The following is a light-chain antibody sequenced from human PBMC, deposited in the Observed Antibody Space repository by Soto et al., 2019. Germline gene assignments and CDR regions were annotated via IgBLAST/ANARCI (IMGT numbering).Light chain of an antibody. CDR1: QDIHNY. J-gene: IGKJ1*01. CDR2: EAA. CDR3: QQSNNYPWT. Sequence: GDRVTIPCRASQDIHNYLAWYQQKPGEAPKLLIYEAANLESGVPSRFSGSGTGTEFTLTISSLQPDDFATYYCQQSNNYPWTFGQGTRVEI. V-gene: IGKV1-5*03.